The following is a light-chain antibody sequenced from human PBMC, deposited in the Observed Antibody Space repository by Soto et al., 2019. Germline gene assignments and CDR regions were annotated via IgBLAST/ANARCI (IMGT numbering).Light chain of an antibody. Sequence: SYELTQPPSVSVSPGQTASITCSGDKLGDKYACWYQQKPGQSPVLVIYQDDKRPTGIPARFSGSNSGNTATLTISGTQAMDEADYYCQAWDSSTGVVFGGGTKVTVL. V-gene: IGLV3-1*01. CDR3: QAWDSSTGVV. CDR1: KLGDKY. CDR2: QDD. J-gene: IGLJ2*01.